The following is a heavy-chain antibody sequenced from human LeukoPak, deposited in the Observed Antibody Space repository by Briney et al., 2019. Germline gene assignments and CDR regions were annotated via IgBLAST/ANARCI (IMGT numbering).Heavy chain of an antibody. V-gene: IGHV4-4*02. CDR3: ARASGGSYYPYFDY. Sequence: PSETLSLTCAVSGGSISSSNWWSWVRQPPGKGLEWIGKIYHSGSTNYNPSLKSRVTISVDKSKNQFSLKLSSVTAADTAVYYCARASGGSYYPYFDYWGQGTLVTVSS. CDR2: IYHSGST. D-gene: IGHD1-26*01. CDR1: GGSISSSNW. J-gene: IGHJ4*02.